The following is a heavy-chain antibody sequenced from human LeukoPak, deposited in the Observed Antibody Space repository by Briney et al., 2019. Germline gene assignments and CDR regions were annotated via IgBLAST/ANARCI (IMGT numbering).Heavy chain of an antibody. CDR1: GGSFSGYY. D-gene: IGHD2-15*01. V-gene: IGHV4-34*01. CDR3: ARTPGKALFDY. J-gene: IGHJ4*02. Sequence: SETLSLTCAVYGGSFSGYYWSWIRQPPGKGLEWIGEINHSGSTNYNPSLKSRVTISVDTSKSQFSLKLSSVTAADTAVYYCARTPGKALFDYWGQGTLVAVSS. CDR2: INHSGST.